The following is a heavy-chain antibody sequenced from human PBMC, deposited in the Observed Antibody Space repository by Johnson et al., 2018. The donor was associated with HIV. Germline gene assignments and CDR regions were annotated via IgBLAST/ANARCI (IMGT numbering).Heavy chain of an antibody. V-gene: IGHV3-30*02. J-gene: IGHJ3*02. Sequence: QVQLVESGGGVVQPGRSLRLSCAASGFTFSTYGMHWVRQAPGKGLEWVAFIRYDGSNKYYADSVKGRFTISRDNSKNTLYLQMNSLRAEDTAVYYCAKSPRRYDSSGPHAFDIWGQGTMVTVSS. CDR3: AKSPRRYDSSGPHAFDI. D-gene: IGHD3-22*01. CDR2: IRYDGSNK. CDR1: GFTFSTYG.